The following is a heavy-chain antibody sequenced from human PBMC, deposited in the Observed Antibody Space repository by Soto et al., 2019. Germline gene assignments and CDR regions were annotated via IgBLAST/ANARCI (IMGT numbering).Heavy chain of an antibody. D-gene: IGHD6-25*01. CDR2: VIPVYGNT. CDR3: ASEAGASLLGAFDI. Sequence: QVQLVQSGAEVKEPGSSVNVSCTASGVSFSSHAFSWVRQAPGQGLEWVGGVIPVYGNTHYAQPFQGRVTITADESTSTAYMELSSLRSEDTAVYYCASEAGASLLGAFDIWGQGTMVTVAS. CDR1: GVSFSSHA. V-gene: IGHV1-69*01. J-gene: IGHJ3*02.